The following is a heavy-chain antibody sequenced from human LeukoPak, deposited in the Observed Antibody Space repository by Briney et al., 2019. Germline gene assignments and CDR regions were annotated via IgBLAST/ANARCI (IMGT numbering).Heavy chain of an antibody. D-gene: IGHD6-13*01. CDR1: GGSISSYY. CDR2: IYYSGST. Sequence: SETLSLTCTVSGGSISSYYWSWIRQPPGKGLEWIGYIYYSGSTNYNPSLKSRVTISVDTSKNQFSLKLSSVTAADTAVYYCARQGSSWYYFDYWGQGTLVTVSS. CDR3: ARQGSSWYYFDY. V-gene: IGHV4-59*08. J-gene: IGHJ4*02.